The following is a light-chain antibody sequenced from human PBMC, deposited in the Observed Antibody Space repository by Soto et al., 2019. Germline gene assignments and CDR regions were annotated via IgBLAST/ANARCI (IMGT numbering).Light chain of an antibody. CDR2: DAS. J-gene: IGKJ4*01. Sequence: AIQLTQSPSSLSASVGDRVTITCRASQGISSALAWYQQKPGKAPNLLIYDASTLESGVPSRFSASGSGTDFPLTISSLQPEEFATYYCQRFNTYPLTFGGGTKVEIK. CDR3: QRFNTYPLT. V-gene: IGKV1-13*02. CDR1: QGISSA.